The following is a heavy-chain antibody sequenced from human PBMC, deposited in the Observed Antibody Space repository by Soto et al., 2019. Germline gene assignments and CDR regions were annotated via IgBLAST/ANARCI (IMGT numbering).Heavy chain of an antibody. CDR1: GFTFSSYA. D-gene: IGHD5-18*01. J-gene: IGHJ3*02. V-gene: IGHV3-30-3*01. CDR2: ISYDGSNK. Sequence: VQLVESGGGVVQPGRSLRLSCAASGFTFSSYAMHWVRQAPGKGLEWVAVISYDGSNKYYADSVKGRFTISRDNSKNTLYLQMNSLRAEDTAVYYCARDRVQLWALLDAFDIWGQGTMVTVSS. CDR3: ARDRVQLWALLDAFDI.